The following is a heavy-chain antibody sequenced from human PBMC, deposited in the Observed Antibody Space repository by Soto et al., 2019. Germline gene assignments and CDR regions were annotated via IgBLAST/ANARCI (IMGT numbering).Heavy chain of an antibody. Sequence: EVQLLESGGGLVQPGGSLRLSCAASGFTFSNYGMNWVRQAPGKGLEWVSGISGRGDDTHYADSVKGRFTISRDSPKNTLYLKMNSLRAEDTAVYYCTKQSPYSNSWYGVDYWGQGTLVTVSS. CDR1: GFTFSNYG. D-gene: IGHD6-13*01. J-gene: IGHJ4*02. CDR3: TKQSPYSNSWYGVDY. CDR2: ISGRGDDT. V-gene: IGHV3-23*01.